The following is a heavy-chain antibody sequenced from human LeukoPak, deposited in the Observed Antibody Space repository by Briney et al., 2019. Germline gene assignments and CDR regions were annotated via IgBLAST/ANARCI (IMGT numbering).Heavy chain of an antibody. CDR2: INHSGST. Sequence: PSETLSLTCAVYGGSFSGYYWSWIRQPPGKGLEWIGEINHSGSTNYNPSLKSRVTISVDTSKNQFSLKLSPVTAADTAVYYCARGASRSSPFDYWGQGTLVTVSS. CDR3: ARGASRSSPFDY. D-gene: IGHD6-6*01. V-gene: IGHV4-34*01. J-gene: IGHJ4*02. CDR1: GGSFSGYY.